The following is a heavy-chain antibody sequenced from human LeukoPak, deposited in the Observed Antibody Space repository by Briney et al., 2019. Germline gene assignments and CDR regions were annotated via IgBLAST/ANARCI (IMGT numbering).Heavy chain of an antibody. CDR3: ASQYYDYVWGSYKFDY. V-gene: IGHV4-38-2*01. CDR2: IYHSGST. CDR1: SDSISGYY. D-gene: IGHD3-16*01. J-gene: IGHJ4*02. Sequence: SETLSLTCSVSSDSISGYYWSWIRQPPGKGLEWIGSIYHSGSTYYNPSLKSRVTISVDTSKNQFSLKLSSVTAADTAVYYCASQYYDYVWGSYKFDYWGQGTLVTVSS.